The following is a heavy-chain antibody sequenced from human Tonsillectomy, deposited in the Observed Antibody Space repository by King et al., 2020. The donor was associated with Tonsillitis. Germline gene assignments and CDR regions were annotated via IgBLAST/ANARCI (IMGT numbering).Heavy chain of an antibody. Sequence: QLQESGPGLVKPSGTLSLTCVVSGDSISSSRWWNWVRQSPGKGLEWIGEIYHSGSTTYTPSLKSRVTISVDKSNNQFSLRLRSVTAADTAVYYCARARYYSDLKAFEIWGQGTLVLVSS. J-gene: IGHJ3*02. D-gene: IGHD4-11*01. V-gene: IGHV4-4*02. CDR1: GDSISSSRW. CDR3: ARARYYSDLKAFEI. CDR2: IYHSGST.